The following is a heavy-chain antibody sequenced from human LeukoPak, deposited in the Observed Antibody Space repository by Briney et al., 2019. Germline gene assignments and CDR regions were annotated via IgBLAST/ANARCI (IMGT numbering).Heavy chain of an antibody. V-gene: IGHV3-30*03. J-gene: IGHJ4*02. Sequence: PGRSLRLSCAASGFTFSSYGIHWVRQAPGKGLEWVAIISYDGSNKYYADSVKGRFTISRDNSKNTLYLQMNSLRAEDTAVYYCARRAGAYSHPYDYRGQGTLVTVSS. D-gene: IGHD4/OR15-4a*01. CDR1: GFTFSSYG. CDR2: ISYDGSNK. CDR3: ARRAGAYSHPYDY.